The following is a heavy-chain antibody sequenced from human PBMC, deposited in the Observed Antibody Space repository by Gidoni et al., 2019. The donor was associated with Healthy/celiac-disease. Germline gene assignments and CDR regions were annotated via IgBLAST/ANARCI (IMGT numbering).Heavy chain of an antibody. CDR2: IYYSGST. D-gene: IGHD6-19*01. J-gene: IGHJ4*02. CDR1: GGSISSSSYY. Sequence: LQLQESRPGLVRPSETLSLTCTVSGGSISSSSYYWGWIRQPPVKGLEWIGSIYYSGSTYYNPSLKSRVTISVDTSKNLFSLKLSSVTAADTSVYYCASEQWLDHWGQGTLVTVSS. V-gene: IGHV4-39*01. CDR3: ASEQWLDH.